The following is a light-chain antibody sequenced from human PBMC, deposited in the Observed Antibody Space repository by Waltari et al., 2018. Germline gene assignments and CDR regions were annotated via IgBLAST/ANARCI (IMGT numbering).Light chain of an antibody. J-gene: IGLJ2*01. CDR2: QHF. V-gene: IGLV3-1*01. CDR3: QAGDSNIAV. CDR1: HLWDKY. Sequence: YELTQPPSVSVSPGQTARITCSGDHLWDKYTAWYQKKPGQSPVLIIYQHFKRPSGIPERFSDSGAHSGNTATLTIRGTQTMDEADYYCQAGDSNIAVFGGGTKLTVL.